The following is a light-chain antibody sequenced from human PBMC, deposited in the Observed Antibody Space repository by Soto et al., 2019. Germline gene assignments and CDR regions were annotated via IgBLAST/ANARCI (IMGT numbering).Light chain of an antibody. J-gene: IGLJ1*01. CDR1: SSDIGAYNY. V-gene: IGLV2-14*01. Sequence: QSALTQPASVSGSPGQSITISCTGTSSDIGAYNYVSWYQQHPGKAPKLMIYEVTNRPSGISNRFSGSRSGNTASLSISGLQAEDEADYYCSSYSSAIAFVLGTGTKLTVL. CDR3: SSYSSAIAFV. CDR2: EVT.